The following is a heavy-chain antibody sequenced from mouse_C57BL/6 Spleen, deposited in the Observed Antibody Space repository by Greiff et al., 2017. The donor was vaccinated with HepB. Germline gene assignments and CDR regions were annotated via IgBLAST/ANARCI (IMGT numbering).Heavy chain of an antibody. V-gene: IGHV3-6*01. CDR1: GYSITSGYY. CDR3: AIYGSTPYYAMDY. CDR2: ISYDGSN. D-gene: IGHD1-1*01. J-gene: IGHJ4*01. Sequence: DVKLQESGPGLVKPSQSLSLTCSVTGYSITSGYYWNWIRQFPGNKLEWMGYISYDGSNNYNPSLKNRISITRDTSKNQFFLKLNSVTTEDTATYYCAIYGSTPYYAMDYWGQGTSVTVSS.